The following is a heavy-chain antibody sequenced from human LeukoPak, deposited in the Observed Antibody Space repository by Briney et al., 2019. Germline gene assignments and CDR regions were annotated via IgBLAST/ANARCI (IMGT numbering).Heavy chain of an antibody. CDR2: ISSSGSTI. V-gene: IGHV3-11*01. CDR3: ARNGQQPGGGDAFDI. J-gene: IGHJ3*02. D-gene: IGHD6-13*01. Sequence: PGGSLRLSCAASGFTVSSNYMSWVRQAPGKGLEWVSYISSSGSTIYYADSVKGRFTISRDNAKNSLYLQMNSLRAEDTAVYYCARNGQQPGGGDAFDIWGQGTMVTVSS. CDR1: GFTVSSNY.